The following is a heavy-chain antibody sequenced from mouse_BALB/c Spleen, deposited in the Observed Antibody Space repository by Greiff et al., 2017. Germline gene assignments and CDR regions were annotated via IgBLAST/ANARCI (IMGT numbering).Heavy chain of an antibody. J-gene: IGHJ4*01. Sequence: EVQLQQSGPELVKPGASVKMSCKASGYTFTSYVMHWVKQKPGQGLEWIGYINPYNDGTKYNEKFKGKATLTSDKSSSTAYMELSSLTSEDSAVYYCAREYRYDLFDYWGQGTSVTVSS. D-gene: IGHD2-14*01. CDR2: INPYNDGT. CDR3: AREYRYDLFDY. CDR1: GYTFTSYV. V-gene: IGHV1-14*01.